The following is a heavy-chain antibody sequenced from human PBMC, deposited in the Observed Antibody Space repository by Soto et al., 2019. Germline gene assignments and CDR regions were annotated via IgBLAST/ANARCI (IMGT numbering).Heavy chain of an antibody. D-gene: IGHD6-19*01. J-gene: IGHJ4*02. CDR2: IWYDGSNK. V-gene: IGHV3-33*01. CDR1: GFTFSSYG. Sequence: GGSLRLSCAASGFTFSSYGMHWVRQAPGKGLEWVAVIWYDGSNKYYADSVKGRFTISRDNSKNTLYLQMNSLRAEDTAVYYCARDGNIAVAGKQGEMKIGPYFDYWGQGTLVTVSS. CDR3: ARDGNIAVAGKQGEMKIGPYFDY.